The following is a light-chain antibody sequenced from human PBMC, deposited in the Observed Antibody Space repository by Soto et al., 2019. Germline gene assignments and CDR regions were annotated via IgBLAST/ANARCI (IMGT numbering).Light chain of an antibody. V-gene: IGKV3-20*01. CDR3: QQYTGPPTT. CDR2: GAS. Sequence: EIILTQSPDTLSLSPGEGATLSCRASQTVSSKYLAWCQQRPGQAPRLLIYGASTRAAGIPDRFSGSGSGTDFTLTITRLEPEDSAVYFCQQYTGPPTTFGQGTRLEIK. CDR1: QTVSSKY. J-gene: IGKJ5*01.